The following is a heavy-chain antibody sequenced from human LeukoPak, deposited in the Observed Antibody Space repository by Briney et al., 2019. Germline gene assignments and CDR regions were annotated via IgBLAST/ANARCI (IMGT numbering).Heavy chain of an antibody. CDR1: GFTFSSYE. Sequence: PGGSLRLSCAASGFTFSSYEMNWVRQAPGKGLDWVSSISGSGAGTYYADSVKGRFTISRDNSKNTLYLQMNSLRAEDTAVYYCARLQGGGSYRNFDYWGQGTLVTVSS. CDR2: ISGSGAGT. V-gene: IGHV3-23*01. D-gene: IGHD3-16*02. J-gene: IGHJ4*02. CDR3: ARLQGGGSYRNFDY.